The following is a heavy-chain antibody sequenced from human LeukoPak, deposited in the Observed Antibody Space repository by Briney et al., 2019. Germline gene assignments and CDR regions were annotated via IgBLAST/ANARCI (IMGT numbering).Heavy chain of an antibody. V-gene: IGHV3-30*18. J-gene: IGHJ3*02. CDR3: AKGTTTPTTGTLEKDAFDI. CDR2: ISYDGSYK. CDR1: GFSFSSYW. D-gene: IGHD1-1*01. Sequence: GGSLRLSCAASGFSFSSYWMHWVRQAPGKGLEWVAVISYDGSYKYFADSVKGRFTISRDYSKNTLYLQMNSLRAEDTAVYYCAKGTTTPTTGTLEKDAFDIWGQGTMVTVSS.